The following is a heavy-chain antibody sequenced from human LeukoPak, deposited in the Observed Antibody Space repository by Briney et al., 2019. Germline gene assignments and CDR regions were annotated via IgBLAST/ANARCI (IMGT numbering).Heavy chain of an antibody. V-gene: IGHV4-4*02. CDR1: GGSISSNW. J-gene: IGHJ4*02. D-gene: IGHD2-15*01. Sequence: SETLSLTCAVSGGSISSNWWSWVRQPPGKGLEWIGEIYHSGSTNYNPSLKSRVTISVDKSKKQFSLKLTSVTAADTAVYYCARMGGSDGTIDYWGQGTLVTVSS. CDR2: IYHSGST. CDR3: ARMGGSDGTIDY.